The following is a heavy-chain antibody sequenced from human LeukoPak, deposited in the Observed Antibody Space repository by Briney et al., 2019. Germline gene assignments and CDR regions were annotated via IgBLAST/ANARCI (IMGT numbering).Heavy chain of an antibody. CDR3: ARGSRDGSGRHFDY. CDR2: ISYDGSNK. V-gene: IGHV3-30-3*01. CDR1: GFTFSSYA. Sequence: GRSLRLSCAASGFTFSSYAMHWVRQAPGKGLEWVAVISYDGSNKYYADSVKGRFTISRDNSKNTLYLQMNSLRAEDTAVYYCARGSRDGSGRHFDYWGQGTLVTVSS. J-gene: IGHJ4*02. D-gene: IGHD3-3*01.